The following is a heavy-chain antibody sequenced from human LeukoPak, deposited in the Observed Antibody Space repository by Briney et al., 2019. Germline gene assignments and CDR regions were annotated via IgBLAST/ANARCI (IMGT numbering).Heavy chain of an antibody. V-gene: IGHV3-21*01. CDR2: ISSSSSYI. CDR1: GFTFSSYA. J-gene: IGHJ3*02. CDR3: ARESYYYGSGSYWSLGDAFDI. Sequence: GGSLRLSCAASGFTFSSYAMSWIRQAPGKGLEWVSSISSSSSYIYYADSVKGRFTISRDNAKNSLYLQMNSLRAEDTAVYYCARESYYYGSGSYWSLGDAFDIWGQGTMVTVSS. D-gene: IGHD3-10*01.